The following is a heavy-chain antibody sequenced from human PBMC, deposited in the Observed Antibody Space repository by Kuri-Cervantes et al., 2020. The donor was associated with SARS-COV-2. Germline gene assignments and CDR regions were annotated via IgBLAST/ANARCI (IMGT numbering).Heavy chain of an antibody. CDR2: INHSGST. V-gene: IGHV4-34*01. J-gene: IGHJ4*02. D-gene: IGHD3-22*01. CDR1: GFTFSSYA. Sequence: ESLKISCAASGFTFSSYAMSWVRQAPGKGLEWIGEINHSGSTNYNPSLKSRVTISVDTSKNQFSLKLSSVTAADTGVYYCARTLSYYYETSVSSRLDYFDNWGQGTLVTVSS. CDR3: ARTLSYYYETSVSSRLDYFDN.